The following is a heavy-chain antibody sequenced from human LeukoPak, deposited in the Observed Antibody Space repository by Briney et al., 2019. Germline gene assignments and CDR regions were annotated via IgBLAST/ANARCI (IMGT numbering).Heavy chain of an antibody. V-gene: IGHV3-23*01. J-gene: IGHJ5*02. D-gene: IGHD2-2*01. CDR3: AKDSGGTSGINWFDP. CDR1: GFTFSSYA. CDR2: ISGSGGST. Sequence: PGGSLRLSCAASGFTFSSYAMSWVRQAPGKGLEWVSAISGSGGSTYYADSVTGRFTISRDNSKNTLYLQMNSLRAEDTAVYYCAKDSGGTSGINWFDPWGQGTLVTVSS.